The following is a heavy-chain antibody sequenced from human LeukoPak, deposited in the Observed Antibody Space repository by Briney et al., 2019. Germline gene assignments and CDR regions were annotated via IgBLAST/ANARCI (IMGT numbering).Heavy chain of an antibody. J-gene: IGHJ4*02. V-gene: IGHV3-21*01. CDR1: EFTFSSYT. CDR2: ITGSSTYI. Sequence: GGSLRLSCAATEFTFSSYTMNWVRQAPGKGLGWISSITGSSTYIYYSDSVRGRFTISRDNAKNSLYLQMSSLRAEASAVYYCARANDYIDYWGQGVLVAVSS. CDR3: ARANDYIDY.